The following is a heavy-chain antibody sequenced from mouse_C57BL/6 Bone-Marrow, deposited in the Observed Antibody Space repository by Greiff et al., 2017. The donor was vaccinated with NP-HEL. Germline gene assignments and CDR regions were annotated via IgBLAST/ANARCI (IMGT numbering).Heavy chain of an antibody. CDR3: VSGYWYGSSFYAMDY. J-gene: IGHJ4*01. CDR1: GFSFNTYA. V-gene: IGHV10-1*01. CDR2: IRSKSNNYAT. D-gene: IGHD1-1*01. Sequence: EVQRVESGGGLVQPKGSLKLSCAASGFSFNTYAMNWVRQAPGKGLEWVARIRSKSNNYATYYADSVKDRFTISRDDSESMLYLQMNNLKTEDTAMYYCVSGYWYGSSFYAMDYWGQGTSVTVSS.